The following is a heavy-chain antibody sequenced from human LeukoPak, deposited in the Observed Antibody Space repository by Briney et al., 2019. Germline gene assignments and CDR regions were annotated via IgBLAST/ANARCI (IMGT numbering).Heavy chain of an antibody. CDR2: ISWNSGSI. J-gene: IGHJ4*02. Sequence: GGSLRLSCAASGFTFDDYAMHWVRQAPGKGLEWVSGISWNSGSIGYADSVKGRFTISRDNAKNSLYLQMNSLRAEDTALYYCAKDIFGRLDCGGDCYSGVPDYWGQGTLVTVSS. V-gene: IGHV3-9*01. D-gene: IGHD2-21*02. CDR1: GFTFDDYA. CDR3: AKDIFGRLDCGGDCYSGVPDY.